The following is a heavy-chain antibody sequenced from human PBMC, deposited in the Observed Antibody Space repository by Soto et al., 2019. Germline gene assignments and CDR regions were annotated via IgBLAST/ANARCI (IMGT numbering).Heavy chain of an antibody. D-gene: IGHD5-12*01. Sequence: QVQLQESDAGLVKASQTLSLTCTVSGGSVSSGAYYWTWIRQRPGKGLEWIGYISYSGSTYYSPALKSRLSISLDTSKNQFSLRLSSVTAADTAMYYCARARLRAVYAFDIWGQGTMVTVSS. J-gene: IGHJ3*02. CDR3: ARARLRAVYAFDI. V-gene: IGHV4-31*03. CDR1: GGSVSSGAYY. CDR2: ISYSGST.